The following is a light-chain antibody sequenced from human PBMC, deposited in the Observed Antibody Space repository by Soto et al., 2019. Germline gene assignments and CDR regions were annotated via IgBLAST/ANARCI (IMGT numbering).Light chain of an antibody. CDR1: SSDVGSYNL. CDR3: CSYAGSNTFVI. V-gene: IGLV2-23*02. CDR2: EDS. J-gene: IGLJ2*01. Sequence: QSALTQPASVSGSPGQSITIFCTGTSSDVGSYNLVSWYQQHPDKAPKLMIYEDSKRPSGVSNRFSGSKCGNTASLTISGLQAEDEADYYCCSYAGSNTFVIFGGGTQLTVL.